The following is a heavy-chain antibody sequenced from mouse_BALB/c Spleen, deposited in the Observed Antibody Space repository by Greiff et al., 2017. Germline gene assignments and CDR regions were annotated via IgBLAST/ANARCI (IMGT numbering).Heavy chain of an antibody. D-gene: IGHD1-1*01. V-gene: IGHV5-2*01. J-gene: IGHJ3*01. CDR2: INSDGGST. CDR3: ARRDGSTWFAY. Sequence: EVQLVESGGGLVQPGESLKLSCESNEYEFPSYDMYWVRKTPEKRLELVAAINSDGGSTYYPDNMERRFIITRDNTKKTLYLQMSSLRSEDTALYYCARRDGSTWFAYWGQGTLVTVSA. CDR1: EYEFPSYD.